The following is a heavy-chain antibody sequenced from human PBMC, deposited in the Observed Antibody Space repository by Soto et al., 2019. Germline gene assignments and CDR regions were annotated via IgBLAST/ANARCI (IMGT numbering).Heavy chain of an antibody. J-gene: IGHJ3*02. CDR3: TCNDVLDI. Sequence: PGVSLRFPCVASGFTFSTYAMSWVRQAPGKGLEWVALMKKGGVYSYYADSVKRRFAISRDNVKNTLSLQMDSLRVEDTAMYYCTCNDVLDIWGPGTMVTVSS. CDR1: GFTFSTYA. V-gene: IGHV3-23*01. D-gene: IGHD1-1*01. CDR2: MKKGGVYS.